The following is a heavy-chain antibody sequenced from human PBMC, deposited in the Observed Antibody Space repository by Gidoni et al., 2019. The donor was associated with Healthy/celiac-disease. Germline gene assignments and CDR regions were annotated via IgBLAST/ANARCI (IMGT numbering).Heavy chain of an antibody. V-gene: IGHV4-39*07. J-gene: IGHJ4*02. CDR3: ARSGAAVAATVGNY. CDR2: IYYSGST. Sequence: QLQLQESGPGLVKPLETLSLTCTVSAGSISSSSYYWGWIRQPPGKGLEWIGSIYYSGSTYYNPSLKSRVTISVDTSKNQFSLKLSSVTAADTAVYYCARSGAAVAATVGNYWGQGTLVTVSS. D-gene: IGHD6-19*01. CDR1: AGSISSSSYY.